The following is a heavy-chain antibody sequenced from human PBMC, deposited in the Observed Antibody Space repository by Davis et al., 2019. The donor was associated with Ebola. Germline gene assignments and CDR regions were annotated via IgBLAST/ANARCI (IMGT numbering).Heavy chain of an antibody. J-gene: IGHJ6*02. D-gene: IGHD2-2*01. CDR3: ARDLPVVVPGAFYYYGMDV. V-gene: IGHV3-66*02. Sequence: GGSLRLSCAASGFTVSSNYMSWVRQAPGKGLEWVSVIYSGGSTYYADSVKGRFTISRDNSKNTLYLQMNSLRAEDTAVYYCARDLPVVVPGAFYYYGMDVWGQGTTVTVSS. CDR1: GFTVSSNY. CDR2: IYSGGST.